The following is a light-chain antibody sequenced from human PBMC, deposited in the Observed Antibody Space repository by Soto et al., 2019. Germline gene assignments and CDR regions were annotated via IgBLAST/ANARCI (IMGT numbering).Light chain of an antibody. Sequence: QLTQSPSSLSASVGDRVTITCRASHGVSSYLAWYQQNPGKAPRLLIYGASTLQTGVPSRFSGSGSGTDFTLTISSLQPEDFATYYCQQVNNYPYTFGQGTKLEI. CDR3: QQVNNYPYT. V-gene: IGKV1-9*01. J-gene: IGKJ2*01. CDR1: HGVSSY. CDR2: GAS.